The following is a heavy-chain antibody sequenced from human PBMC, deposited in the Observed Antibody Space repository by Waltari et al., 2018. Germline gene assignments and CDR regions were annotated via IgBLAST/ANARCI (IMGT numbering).Heavy chain of an antibody. J-gene: IGHJ4*02. D-gene: IGHD3-3*01. CDR3: ANSMSGPRVQ. Sequence: EAQLIQSGAQVQSPGATVKVSCQAFGYIFTDYYMHWMQQVPGKGTEWMARLDPENGAAEYADRFQGRLTVTADTSTDTAYMELSGLTSEDTATYYCANSMSGPRVQWGQGTQVTVSP. CDR1: GYIFTDYY. V-gene: IGHV1-69-2*01. CDR2: LDPENGAA.